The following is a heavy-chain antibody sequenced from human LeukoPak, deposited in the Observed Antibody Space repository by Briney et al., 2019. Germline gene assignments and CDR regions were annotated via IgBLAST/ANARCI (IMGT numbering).Heavy chain of an antibody. Sequence: PSETLSLTCTVSGGSISSYYWSWIRQPPRKGLEWIGYIYYSGSTNYNPSLKSRVTISVDTSKNQFSLKLSSVTAADTAVYYCARSWGSGHRVDVWGKGTTVTISS. D-gene: IGHD3-10*01. CDR2: IYYSGST. J-gene: IGHJ6*04. CDR3: ARSWGSGHRVDV. V-gene: IGHV4-59*01. CDR1: GGSISSYY.